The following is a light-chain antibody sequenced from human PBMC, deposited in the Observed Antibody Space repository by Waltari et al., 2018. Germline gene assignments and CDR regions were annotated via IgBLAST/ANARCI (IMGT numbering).Light chain of an antibody. CDR2: EGS. CDR3: CSYAGSSTLAYV. J-gene: IGLJ1*01. CDR1: SSDVGSYNL. V-gene: IGLV2-23*03. Sequence: QSALTQPASVSGSPGQSITISCTGTSSDVGSYNLVSWYQQHPGKAPKLMIYEGSKRPSGVSNRFSGSKSGNTASLTISGLQAEDEADYYCCSYAGSSTLAYVFGTGTKVTV.